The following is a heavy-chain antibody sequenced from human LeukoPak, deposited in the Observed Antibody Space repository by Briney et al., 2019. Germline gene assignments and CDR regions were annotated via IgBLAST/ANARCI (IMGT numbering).Heavy chain of an antibody. Sequence: SETLSLTCTVSGGSISSGGYYWRWIRQHPGKGLEWIGYIYYSGSTYYNPSLKSRVTISVDTSKNQFSLKLSSVTAADTAVYYCARGHYYGSGSYYNAFDYWGQGTLVTVSS. J-gene: IGHJ4*02. CDR2: IYYSGST. CDR3: ARGHYYGSGSYYNAFDY. V-gene: IGHV4-31*03. CDR1: GGSISSGGYY. D-gene: IGHD3-10*01.